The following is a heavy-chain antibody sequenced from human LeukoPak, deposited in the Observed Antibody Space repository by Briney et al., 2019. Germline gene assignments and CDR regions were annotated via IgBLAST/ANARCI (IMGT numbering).Heavy chain of an antibody. D-gene: IGHD6-6*01. Sequence: ASVKVSCKASGYTFTGFYMHWVRQAPRQGLEYMGWIDPNSSGTNYAQKSQGRVTMTRDTSISTVYMELSSLRSDDTAVYYCAVARPYSSSSPLDYWGQGTLVTVSS. J-gene: IGHJ4*02. CDR2: IDPNSSGT. V-gene: IGHV1-2*02. CDR3: AVARPYSSSSPLDY. CDR1: GYTFTGFY.